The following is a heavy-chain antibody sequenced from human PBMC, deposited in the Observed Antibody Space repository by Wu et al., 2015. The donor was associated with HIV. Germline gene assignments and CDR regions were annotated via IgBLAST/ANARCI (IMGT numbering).Heavy chain of an antibody. Sequence: QVQLVQSGAEIKKPGSSVKVSCKASRDTFKRFAITWVRQAPGQGLECMGKITPVLGSTVYTQKFQDRVTITADESTSTSYMELSSLTSEDTAVYYCAREVGAMLANWFDPWGQGTQVTVSS. J-gene: IGHJ5*02. CDR3: AREVGAMLANWFDP. D-gene: IGHD3-10*01. V-gene: IGHV1-69*11. CDR2: ITPVLGST. CDR1: RDTFKRFA.